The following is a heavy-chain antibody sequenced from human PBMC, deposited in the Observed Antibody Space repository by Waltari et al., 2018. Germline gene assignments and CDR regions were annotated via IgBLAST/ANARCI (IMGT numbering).Heavy chain of an antibody. V-gene: IGHV3-15*01. CDR1: GFTFRHAW. Sequence: EVQLVESGGGLVKPGGSLRLSCGASGFTFRHAWMSWVRQAQGKGLEWVGRIKNKADGGTTDYATPVKGRFSISRDDSKSTLYLQMNTLKSEDTAVYYCTTDPVLTAFDYWGQGTLVTVSS. CDR2: IKNKADGGTT. CDR3: TTDPVLTAFDY. J-gene: IGHJ4*02. D-gene: IGHD2-15*01.